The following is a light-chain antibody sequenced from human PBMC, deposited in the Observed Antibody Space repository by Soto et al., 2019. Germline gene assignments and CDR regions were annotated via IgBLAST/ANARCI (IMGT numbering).Light chain of an antibody. CDR3: QQSYSTPLT. V-gene: IGKV1-39*01. CDR1: QTITYY. CDR2: GAS. J-gene: IGKJ4*01. Sequence: DIPMTQSPSSLSASVGDRVTITCRASQTITYYLNWYQQKPGKAPKLLIYGASSLQPGVPSRFSGSGSGTDFTLTISSLQPEDSASYYCQQSYSTPLTFGGGTKVEIK.